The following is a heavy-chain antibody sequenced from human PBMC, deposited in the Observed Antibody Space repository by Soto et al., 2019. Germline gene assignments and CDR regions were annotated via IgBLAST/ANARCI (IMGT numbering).Heavy chain of an antibody. CDR1: GGTFSNYA. Sequence: QVQLVQSGAEVKKPGSSVKVSCKASGGTFSNYAINWVRQAPGQGLEWMGGIIPMFGTANYAQNYQARVTITADESTSTAHMELSSLRSEDTAVYFCAHFSVGGPARSGAFDIWGQGTMATVSS. V-gene: IGHV1-69*01. CDR3: AHFSVGGPARSGAFDI. J-gene: IGHJ3*02. D-gene: IGHD2-2*01. CDR2: IIPMFGTA.